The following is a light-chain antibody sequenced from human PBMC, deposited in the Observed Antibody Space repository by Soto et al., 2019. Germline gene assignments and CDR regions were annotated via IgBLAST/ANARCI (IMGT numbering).Light chain of an antibody. J-gene: IGKJ1*01. Sequence: DIVMTQSPDSLAVSLGERATINCKSSQNLLYSSNNKNYLAWYQQKPGQPPKLLIYWASTRESGVPDRFSGSGSGTDFTLTISSLQAEDVAVYYCQQCYTTPETFGQGTKVEIK. CDR3: QQCYTTPET. CDR1: QNLLYSSNNKNY. CDR2: WAS. V-gene: IGKV4-1*01.